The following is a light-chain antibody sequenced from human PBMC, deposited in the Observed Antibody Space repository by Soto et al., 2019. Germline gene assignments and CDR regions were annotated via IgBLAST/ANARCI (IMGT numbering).Light chain of an antibody. Sequence: DIQMTQSPSSLSASVGDRVTITCRASQIIISYVNWYQHKPGKAPSLLVYAASTLQSGVPSRFSGSGSGTDFTLTISRLEPEDFAVYYCQQYGSSGTFGQGTKVDIK. CDR3: QQYGSSGT. CDR1: QIIISY. V-gene: IGKV1-39*01. J-gene: IGKJ1*01. CDR2: AAS.